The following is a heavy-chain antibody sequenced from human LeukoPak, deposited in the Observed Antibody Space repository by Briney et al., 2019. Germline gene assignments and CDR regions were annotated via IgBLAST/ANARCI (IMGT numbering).Heavy chain of an antibody. CDR2: INSDGSST. Sequence: GGSLRLSCEASGFTFSSYWMHWVRQAPGKGLVWVSRINSDGSSTSYADSVKGRFTISRDNAKDTVDLQMNSLRADDTAVYYCVRDEALYYDNTPRAFEIWGQGTMVTVSS. V-gene: IGHV3-74*01. CDR1: GFTFSSYW. D-gene: IGHD3-22*01. J-gene: IGHJ3*02. CDR3: VRDEALYYDNTPRAFEI.